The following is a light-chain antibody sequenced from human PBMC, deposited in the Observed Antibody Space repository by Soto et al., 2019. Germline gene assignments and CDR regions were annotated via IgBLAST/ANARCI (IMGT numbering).Light chain of an antibody. J-gene: IGKJ5*01. CDR3: QQYGSSPPIT. V-gene: IGKV3-20*01. CDR1: QSVSSSY. CDR2: AAS. Sequence: EIVLTQSPGTQSLSPGERATVSCRASQSVSSSYLAWYQQTPGQAPRLLIYAASSRATGIPDRFSGSGSGTDFTLTISRLEPEDFAVYYCQQYGSSPPITFGQGTRLEIK.